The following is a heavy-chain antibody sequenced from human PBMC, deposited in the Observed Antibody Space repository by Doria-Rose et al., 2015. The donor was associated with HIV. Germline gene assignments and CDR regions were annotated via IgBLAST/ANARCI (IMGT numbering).Heavy chain of an antibody. D-gene: IGHD6-13*01. CDR3: ARIKSSRWYHKYYFDF. Sequence: SGPVLVKPTETLTLTCTVSGVSLSSPGMGVSWIRQPPGKALEWPANIFSDDERSYKTSLKSRLTISRGTSKSQVVITMTDRDPVDTATYYCARIKSSRWYHKYYFDFWGQGTLVIVSA. J-gene: IGHJ4*02. CDR2: IFSDDER. CDR1: GVSLSSPGMG. V-gene: IGHV2-26*01.